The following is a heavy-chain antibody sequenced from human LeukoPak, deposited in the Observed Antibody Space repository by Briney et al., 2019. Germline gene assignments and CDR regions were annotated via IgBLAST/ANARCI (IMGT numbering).Heavy chain of an antibody. CDR2: ISSSSSPI. CDR1: GFTFSSYS. V-gene: IGHV3-48*02. Sequence: AGGSLRLSCAASGFTFSSYSMNWVRQAPGKGLGWVSYISSSSSPIYYADSVKGRFTISRDNAKNSLYLQMNSLRDEDTAVYYCARLYDSSGYTADYWGQGTLVTVSS. CDR3: ARLYDSSGYTADY. J-gene: IGHJ4*02. D-gene: IGHD3-22*01.